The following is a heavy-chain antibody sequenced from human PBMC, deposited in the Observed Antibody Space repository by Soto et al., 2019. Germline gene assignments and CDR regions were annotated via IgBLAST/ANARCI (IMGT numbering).Heavy chain of an antibody. D-gene: IGHD6-13*01. Sequence: QVQLVQSGAEVKKPGSSVKVSCKSSGGNFSTYGINWVRQAPGQGLEWMGMIIPNFGTPTYAQKFRGRVSITADESTSTAYMERSSLTSDDTAFYYCARDGRSSSYDFWGQGTLVTVSS. CDR1: GGNFSTYG. J-gene: IGHJ4*02. V-gene: IGHV1-69*18. CDR2: IIPNFGTP. CDR3: ARDGRSSSYDF.